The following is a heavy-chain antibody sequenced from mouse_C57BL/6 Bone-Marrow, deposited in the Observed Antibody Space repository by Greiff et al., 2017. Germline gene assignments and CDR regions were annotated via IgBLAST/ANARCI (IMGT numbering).Heavy chain of an antibody. V-gene: IGHV5-4*01. J-gene: IGHJ2*01. CDR2: ISDGGSYT. CDR1: GFTFSSYA. CDR3: ARGFFDY. Sequence: EVQGVESGGGLVQPGGSLKLSCAASGFTFSSYAMSWVRQTPEKRLEWVATISDGGSYTYYPDNVKGRFTISRDNAKNNLYLQMSHLKSEDTAMYYCARGFFDYWGQGTTLTVSS.